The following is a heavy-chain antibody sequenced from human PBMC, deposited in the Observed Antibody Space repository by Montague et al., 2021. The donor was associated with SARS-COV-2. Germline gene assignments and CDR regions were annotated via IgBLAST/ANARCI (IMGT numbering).Heavy chain of an antibody. Sequence: SLRLSCAASGFTFSSYWMHWVRQAPGKGLVWVARINRDGSSRSYADSVKGRFTISRDNAKNTLYLQMNSLRAEDTAVYYCQTTVTTYYYYGMDVWGQGTTVTVSS. CDR1: GFTFSSYW. CDR3: QTTVTTYYYYGMDV. V-gene: IGHV3-74*01. J-gene: IGHJ6*02. CDR2: INRDGSSR. D-gene: IGHD4-17*01.